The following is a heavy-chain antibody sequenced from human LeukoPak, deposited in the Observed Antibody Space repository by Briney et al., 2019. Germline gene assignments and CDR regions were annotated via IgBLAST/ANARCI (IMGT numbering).Heavy chain of an antibody. V-gene: IGHV3-30*18. CDR1: GFSFSDYG. D-gene: IGHD3-22*01. CDR3: AKDLDSSGHSF. CDR2: ILQDVSNK. J-gene: IGHJ4*02. Sequence: GGSLRLSCAASGFSFSDYGMHWVRQAPGRGLEWVAVILQDVSNKYYADSVRGRFTVSRDNSRNTLYLQMNSLTEEDTAAYYCAKDLDSSGHSFWGQGTLVTVST.